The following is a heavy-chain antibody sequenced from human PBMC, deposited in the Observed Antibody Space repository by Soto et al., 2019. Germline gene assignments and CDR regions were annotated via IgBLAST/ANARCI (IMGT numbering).Heavy chain of an antibody. CDR3: ARGAAAGVDYGMDV. Sequence: LSETLSLTCSVSGGSMTGYYWSWIRQSAGKGLEWIGRIYRNGDTNYNPSLKSQVTMSVDTSKNKFSRKVNSVTAADTALYLCARGAAAGVDYGMDVLGQGTTVT. J-gene: IGHJ6*02. V-gene: IGHV4-4*07. CDR1: GGSMTGYY. CDR2: IYRNGDT. D-gene: IGHD6-13*01.